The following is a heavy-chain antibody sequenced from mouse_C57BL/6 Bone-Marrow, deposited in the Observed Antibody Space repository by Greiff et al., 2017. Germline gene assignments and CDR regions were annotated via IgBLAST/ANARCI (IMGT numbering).Heavy chain of an antibody. D-gene: IGHD1-3*01. CDR2: INPNNGGT. CDR3: AREDNGGYFDV. CDR1: GYTFTDYY. Sequence: VQLQQSGPELVKPGASVKISCKASGYTFTDYYMNWVKQSHGKSLEWIGDINPNNGGTSYNQKFKGKATLTVDKSSSTAYMELRSLTSEDSAVYYCAREDNGGYFDVWGTGTTVTVSS. V-gene: IGHV1-26*01. J-gene: IGHJ1*03.